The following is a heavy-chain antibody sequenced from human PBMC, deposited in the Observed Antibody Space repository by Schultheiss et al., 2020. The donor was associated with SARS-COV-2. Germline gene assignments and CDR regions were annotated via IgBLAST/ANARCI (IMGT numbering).Heavy chain of an antibody. CDR1: GFTFSSYW. V-gene: IGHV3-74*01. J-gene: IGHJ6*02. D-gene: IGHD5-24*01. Sequence: GGSLRLSCAASGFTFSSYWMHWVRQAPGKGLVWVSRINSDGSSTSYADSVKGRFTISRDNSKETLYLQVNSLRAEDTAVYYCARGKEEMATIWYYYYGMDVWGQGTTVTVSS. CDR2: INSDGSST. CDR3: ARGKEEMATIWYYYYGMDV.